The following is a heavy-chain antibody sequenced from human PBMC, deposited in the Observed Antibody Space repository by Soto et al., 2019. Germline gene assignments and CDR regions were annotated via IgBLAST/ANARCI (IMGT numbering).Heavy chain of an antibody. J-gene: IGHJ5*02. Sequence: GGSLRLSCAASGFTFSSYPMSCVRQAPGKGLEWASAISGSGGSTYYADSVKGRFTISRDNSKNTLYLQMNSLRAEDTAVDYGAKDLISNPQVALFDHWGQGTMVTVSS. CDR2: ISGSGGST. CDR3: AKDLISNPQVALFDH. CDR1: GFTFSSYP. D-gene: IGHD4-4*01. V-gene: IGHV3-23*01.